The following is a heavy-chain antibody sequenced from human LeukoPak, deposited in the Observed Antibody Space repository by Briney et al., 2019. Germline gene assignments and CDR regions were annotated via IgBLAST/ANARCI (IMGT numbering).Heavy chain of an antibody. Sequence: GGSLRLSCEGSGFTFSSYSMNWVRQAPGKGLEWVSSITSSSYISYADSVKGRFTISRDNAKNSLYLQMDSLRAEDTAVYYCARDLGGDSSPYWGQGTLVTVSS. D-gene: IGHD3-22*01. J-gene: IGHJ4*02. CDR1: GFTFSSYS. CDR2: ITSSSYI. V-gene: IGHV3-21*01. CDR3: ARDLGGDSSPY.